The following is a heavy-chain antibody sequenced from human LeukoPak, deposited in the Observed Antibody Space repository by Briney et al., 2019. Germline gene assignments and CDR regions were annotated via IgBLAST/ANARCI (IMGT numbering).Heavy chain of an antibody. CDR2: ISSSNSYI. Sequence: GGSLRLSCAASGFTFSSYSMNWVRQAPGKGLEWVSSISSSNSYIYYADSVKGRFTISRDNAKNSLYLQMNSLRAEDTAVYYCARWWVYGDLFDYWGQGTLVTVSS. V-gene: IGHV3-21*01. CDR1: GFTFSSYS. CDR3: ARWWVYGDLFDY. D-gene: IGHD4-17*01. J-gene: IGHJ4*02.